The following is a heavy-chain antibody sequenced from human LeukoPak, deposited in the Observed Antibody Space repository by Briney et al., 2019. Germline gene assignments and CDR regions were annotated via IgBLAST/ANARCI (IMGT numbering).Heavy chain of an antibody. CDR3: AREPREGVVTGTHYYYYYGMDV. D-gene: IGHD3-3*01. CDR1: GYTFTSYD. Sequence: ASVKVSCKASGYTFTSYDINWVRQATGQGLEWMGWMNPNSGNTGHAQKFQGRVTMTRNTSISTAYMELSSLRSEDTAVYYCAREPREGVVTGTHYYYYYGMDVWGQGTTVTVSS. J-gene: IGHJ6*02. V-gene: IGHV1-8*01. CDR2: MNPNSGNT.